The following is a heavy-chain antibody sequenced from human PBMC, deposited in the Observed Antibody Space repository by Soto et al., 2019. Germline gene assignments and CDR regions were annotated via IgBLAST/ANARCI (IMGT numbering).Heavy chain of an antibody. D-gene: IGHD6-19*01. CDR1: GFTFSSYP. CDR3: AKHSAVDATPREFDY. Sequence: GGSLRLSCAASGFTFSSYPMSWVRQAPGKGLEWVSAINVGGNTYYADFVKGRFTISRDISKNTLYLQMNSLRAEDTAVYYCAKHSAVDATPREFDYWGQGTLVTVSS. J-gene: IGHJ4*01. V-gene: IGHV3-23*01. CDR2: INVGGNT.